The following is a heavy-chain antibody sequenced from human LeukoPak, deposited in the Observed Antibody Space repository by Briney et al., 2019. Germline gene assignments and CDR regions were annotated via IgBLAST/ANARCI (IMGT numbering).Heavy chain of an antibody. CDR2: IYHSGST. CDR1: GGSISSGGYS. Sequence: SETLSLTCAVSGGSISSGGYSWSWIRQPPGKGLEWIGYIYHSGSTYYNPSLKSRVTISVDRSKNQFSLKLSSVTAADTAVYYCARDSPHNYFDYWGQGTLVTVSS. J-gene: IGHJ4*02. D-gene: IGHD2-21*01. CDR3: ARDSPHNYFDY. V-gene: IGHV4-30-2*01.